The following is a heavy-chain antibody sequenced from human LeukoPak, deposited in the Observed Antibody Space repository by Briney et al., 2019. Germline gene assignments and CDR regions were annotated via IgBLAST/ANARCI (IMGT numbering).Heavy chain of an antibody. D-gene: IGHD2-2*02. Sequence: PSETLSLTCTVSGGSISSSSYYWGWVRQPPGKGLEWIGSIYYSGSTYYNPSNPSLKSRVTISVDTSKNQFSLKLRSVTAADTAVYYCARRLLYKIDYWGQGTLVTVSS. CDR3: ARRLLYKIDY. CDR1: GGSISSSSYY. J-gene: IGHJ4*02. V-gene: IGHV4-39*01. CDR2: IYYSGST.